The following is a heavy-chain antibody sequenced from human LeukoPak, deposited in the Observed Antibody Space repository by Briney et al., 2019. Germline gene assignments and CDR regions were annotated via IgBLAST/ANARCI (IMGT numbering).Heavy chain of an antibody. J-gene: IGHJ4*02. CDR1: GFTFSSYG. Sequence: GGSLRLSCAASGFTFSSYGMHWVRQAPGKGLEWVAFIRYDGSNKYYADSVKGRFTISRDNSKNTLYLQMNSLRAEDTAVYYCAKDRAVAGTSGPRGNDYWGQGTLVTVSS. V-gene: IGHV3-30*02. CDR3: AKDRAVAGTSGPRGNDY. CDR2: IRYDGSNK. D-gene: IGHD6-19*01.